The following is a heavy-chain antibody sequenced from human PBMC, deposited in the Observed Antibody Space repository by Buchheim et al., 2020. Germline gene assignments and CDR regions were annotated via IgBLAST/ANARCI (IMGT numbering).Heavy chain of an antibody. CDR2: ISYDGSNK. V-gene: IGHV3-30-3*01. D-gene: IGHD3-22*01. Sequence: QVQLVESGGGVVQPGRSLRLSCADSGFTFSSYAMHWVRQAPDKGLEWVAVISYDGSNKYYADSVKGRFTISRDNSKNTLYLQMNSLRAEDTAVYYCARDLFGYYYDSSGYYPGDYWGQGTL. J-gene: IGHJ4*02. CDR3: ARDLFGYYYDSSGYYPGDY. CDR1: GFTFSSYA.